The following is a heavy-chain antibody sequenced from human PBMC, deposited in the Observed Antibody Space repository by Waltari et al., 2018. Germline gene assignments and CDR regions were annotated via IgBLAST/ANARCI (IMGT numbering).Heavy chain of an antibody. Sequence: QVQLQQWGAGLLKPSETLSLTCAVYGGSFSGYYWSWIRQPPGKGLEWIGEINHSGSTNYHPSLKGRVTISVDTSKNQFSLKLSSVTAADTAVYYCARGRWDPHVDYWGQGTLVTVSS. CDR2: INHSGST. J-gene: IGHJ4*02. CDR3: ARGRWDPHVDY. CDR1: GGSFSGYY. D-gene: IGHD1-26*01. V-gene: IGHV4-34*01.